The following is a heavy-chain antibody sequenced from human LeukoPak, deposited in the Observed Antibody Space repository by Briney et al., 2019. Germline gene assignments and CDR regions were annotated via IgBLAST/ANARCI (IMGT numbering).Heavy chain of an antibody. CDR2: IIPIFGTA. CDR3: AGYCSSTSYSVCFFDY. CDR1: GGTFSSFA. V-gene: IGHV1-69*13. D-gene: IGHD2-2*01. J-gene: IGHJ4*02. Sequence: SVKVSCKASGGTFSSFAISWVRQAPGQGLEWMGGIIPIFGTANYAQKYQGRVTIIADESTSTAYMEPSSLRSEDTAVYYCAGYCSSTSYSVCFFDYWGQGTLVTVSS.